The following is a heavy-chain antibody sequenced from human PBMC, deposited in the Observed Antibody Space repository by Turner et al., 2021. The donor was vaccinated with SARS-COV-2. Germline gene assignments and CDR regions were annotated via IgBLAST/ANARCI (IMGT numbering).Heavy chain of an antibody. Sequence: EVQLVESGGGLVQPGGSPRLPCPASGFTFSSYDMHWVRQATGKGLEWVSAIGTAGDTYYPGSVKGRFTISRENAKNSLYLQMNSLRAGDTAVYYCARATDYYDSSGYYHTGAFDIWGQGTMVTVSS. CDR3: ARATDYYDSSGYYHTGAFDI. J-gene: IGHJ3*02. CDR2: IGTAGDT. V-gene: IGHV3-13*04. CDR1: GFTFSSYD. D-gene: IGHD3-22*01.